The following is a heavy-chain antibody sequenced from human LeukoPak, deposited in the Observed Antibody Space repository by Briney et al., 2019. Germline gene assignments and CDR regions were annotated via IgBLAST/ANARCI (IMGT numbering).Heavy chain of an antibody. J-gene: IGHJ5*02. CDR1: GFIFSASS. CDR2: IKGDSSHI. Sequence: GGSLRLSCAAPGFIFSASSLNWVRQAPGMGLEWLSSIKGDSSHISYAESVKGRFTISRDNTKNALFLQMNTLRAEDTAIYYCARGFVPAAFDLWGLGTLVIVSS. D-gene: IGHD2-2*01. V-gene: IGHV3-21*01. CDR3: ARGFVPAAFDL.